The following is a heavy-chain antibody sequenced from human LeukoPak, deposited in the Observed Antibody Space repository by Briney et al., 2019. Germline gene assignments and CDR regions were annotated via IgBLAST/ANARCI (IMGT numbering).Heavy chain of an antibody. CDR3: VSPRGCSDGYFDY. CDR2: IYYSKNT. Sequence: KPSETLSLTCTVSGGSISSSSAYWGWIRQPPGKGLEWIGSIYYSKNTYYNPSLKSRVTISADTSKNQFSLTLGSVSATDTAVYFCVSPRGCSDGYFDYWGEETLLTVSS. D-gene: IGHD5-18*01. CDR1: GGSISSSSAY. J-gene: IGHJ4*02. V-gene: IGHV4-39*01.